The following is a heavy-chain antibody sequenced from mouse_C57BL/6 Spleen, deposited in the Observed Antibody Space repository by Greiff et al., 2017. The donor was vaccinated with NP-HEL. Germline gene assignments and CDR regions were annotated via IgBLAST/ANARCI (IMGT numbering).Heavy chain of an antibody. V-gene: IGHV5-12*01. CDR2: ISNGGGST. D-gene: IGHD2-1*01. J-gene: IGHJ4*01. CDR1: GFTFSDYY. CDR3: ARERDYGNPYAMDY. Sequence: DVKLVESGGGLVQPGGSLKLSCAASGFTFSDYYMYWVRQTPEKRLEWVAYISNGGGSTYYPDTVKGRFTISRDNAKNTLYLQMSRLKSEDTAMYYCARERDYGNPYAMDYWGQGTSVTVSS.